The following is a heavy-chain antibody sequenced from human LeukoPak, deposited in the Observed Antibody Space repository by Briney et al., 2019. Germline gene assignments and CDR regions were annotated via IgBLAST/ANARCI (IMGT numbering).Heavy chain of an antibody. CDR3: ARGVFN. Sequence: GGSLRLSCAASEFSVGSNYMTWVRQAPGKGLEWVSLIYSGGSTYYADSVKGRFTISRDNSKDTLFLQMNSLRVEDTAVYYCARGVFNWGQGTLVTVSS. D-gene: IGHD3-10*01. J-gene: IGHJ4*02. CDR2: IYSGGST. CDR1: EFSVGSNY. V-gene: IGHV3-66*01.